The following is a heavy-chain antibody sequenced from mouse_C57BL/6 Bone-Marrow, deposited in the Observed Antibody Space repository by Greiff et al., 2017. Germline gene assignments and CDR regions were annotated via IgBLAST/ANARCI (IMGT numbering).Heavy chain of an antibody. CDR1: GFSLTSYG. CDR2: IWGVGST. J-gene: IGHJ3*01. Sequence: VQLQQSGPGLVAPSQSLSITCTVSGFSLTSYGVDWVRQSPGKGLEWLGVIWGVGSTNYNSALKSRLSISKDNSKSQVFLKMNSLQTDDTAMYYCATNYEDFAYWGQGTLVTVSA. V-gene: IGHV2-6*01. CDR3: ATNYEDFAY. D-gene: IGHD2-1*01.